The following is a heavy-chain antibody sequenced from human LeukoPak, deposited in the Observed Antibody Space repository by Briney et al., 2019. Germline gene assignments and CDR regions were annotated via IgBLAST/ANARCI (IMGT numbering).Heavy chain of an antibody. D-gene: IGHD3-22*01. CDR2: IYLGDSDT. J-gene: IGHJ6*02. CDR3: ATKDDSTYYYGMDV. V-gene: IGHV5-51*01. Sequence: GESLKISCKSSGHSFINYWIGWVRQMPGKGLEWMGIIYLGDSDTRYSPSFQGQVTISADKSISTAYLQWSSVKASDTGMYYCATKDDSTYYYGMDVWGQGTTVTVSS. CDR1: GHSFINYW.